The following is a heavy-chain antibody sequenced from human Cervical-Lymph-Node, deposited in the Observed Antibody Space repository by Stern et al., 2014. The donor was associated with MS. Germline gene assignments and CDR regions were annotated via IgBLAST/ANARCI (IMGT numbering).Heavy chain of an antibody. D-gene: IGHD6-19*01. J-gene: IGHJ6*02. CDR1: RFNFDDYA. Sequence: QLVESGGGLVQPGRSLRLSCAGSRFNFDDYAMHWVRQAPGRGLEWVSSISWNSGSIEYADSVKGRFTISRDNAKNSLYLQMDSLRVEDTAIYYCAKDISSGRWEAQYYYGMDVWGQGTTVTVSS. CDR2: ISWNSGSI. CDR3: AKDISSGRWEAQYYYGMDV. V-gene: IGHV3-9*01.